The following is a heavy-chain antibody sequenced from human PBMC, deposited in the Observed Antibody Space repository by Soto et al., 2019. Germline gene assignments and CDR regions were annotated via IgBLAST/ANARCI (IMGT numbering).Heavy chain of an antibody. CDR1: GLTFDDYA. D-gene: IGHD3-3*01. J-gene: IGHJ6*02. V-gene: IGHV3-9*01. CDR3: AKEYSDFWSGYSYGMDV. Sequence: EVQLVESGGGLVQPGRSLRLSCAAFGLTFDDYAMHWVRQAPGNGLEWVSGISWNSGSIGYADSVKGRFTISRDNATNSLYLQMNSLTAEDTALYYCAKEYSDFWSGYSYGMDVWGQGTTVTVSS. CDR2: ISWNSGSI.